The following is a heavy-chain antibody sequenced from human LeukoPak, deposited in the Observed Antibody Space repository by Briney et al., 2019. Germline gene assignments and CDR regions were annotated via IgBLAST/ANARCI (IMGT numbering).Heavy chain of an antibody. J-gene: IGHJ4*02. CDR1: GFTFDDYT. D-gene: IGHD1-26*01. CDR3: AKDGNLMTLSGSFPDC. CDR2: ISWDGGST. Sequence: GGSLRLSCAASGFTFDDYTMHWVRQAPGKGLEWVSRISWDGGSTYYADSVKGRFTISRDNNKNSLYLQMNSLRNEDTAMYYCAKDGNLMTLSGSFPDCWGQGTLVTVSS. V-gene: IGHV3-43*01.